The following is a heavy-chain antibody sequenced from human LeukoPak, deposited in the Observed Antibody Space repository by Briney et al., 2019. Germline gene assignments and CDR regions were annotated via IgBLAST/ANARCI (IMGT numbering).Heavy chain of an antibody. J-gene: IGHJ5*02. CDR2: FYYSGST. CDR3: ARRSSWPNWFDP. D-gene: IGHD6-13*01. Sequence: SETLSLTCTVSGGSISSSSYYWGWIRQPPGKGLEWIGSFYYSGSTYYNPSLKSRVTISVDTSKNQFSLKLSSVTAADTAVYYCARRSSWPNWFDPWGQGTLVTVSS. CDR1: GGSISSSSYY. V-gene: IGHV4-39*01.